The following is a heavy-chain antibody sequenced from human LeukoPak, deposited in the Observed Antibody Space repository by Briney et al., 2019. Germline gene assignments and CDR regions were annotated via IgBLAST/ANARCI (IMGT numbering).Heavy chain of an antibody. D-gene: IGHD1-7*01. CDR1: GGSISSSSYY. CDR2: IPYSGNA. CDR3: ARIHNWDYYFDY. J-gene: IGHJ4*02. V-gene: IGHV4-39*01. Sequence: KASETLSLTCTVSGGSISSSSYYWGWIRQPPGQGLEWIGTIPYSGNAYYSPSLKSRVTISVDTSKNQFSLKVSSVTAADTAVYYCARIHNWDYYFDYWGQGTLVTVSS.